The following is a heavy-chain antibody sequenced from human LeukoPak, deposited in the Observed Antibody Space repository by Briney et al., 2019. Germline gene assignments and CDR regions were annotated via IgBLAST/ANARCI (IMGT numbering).Heavy chain of an antibody. D-gene: IGHD3-22*01. CDR1: GFTFSSYS. CDR2: ISSSSSTI. J-gene: IGHJ4*02. V-gene: IGHV3-48*04. CDR3: ARDRGYYDSSGYYYTPPGLDY. Sequence: GGSLRLSCAASGFTFSSYSMNWVRQAPGKGLEWVSYISSSSSTIYYADSVKGRFTISRDNAKNSLYLQMNSLRAEDTAVYYCARDRGYYDSSGYYYTPPGLDYWGQGTLVTVSS.